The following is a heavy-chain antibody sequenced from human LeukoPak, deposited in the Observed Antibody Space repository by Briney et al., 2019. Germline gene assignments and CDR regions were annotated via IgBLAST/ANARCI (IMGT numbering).Heavy chain of an antibody. Sequence: HSQTLSLTCAISGDSVSSNSAAWNWIRQSPSRGLEWLGRTYYRSKWYNDYAVSVKSRITINPDTSKNQFSLQLNSVTPEDTAVYYCAREMWSTYYDILTGYTDAFDIWGQGTMVTVSS. CDR3: AREMWSTYYDILTGYTDAFDI. CDR1: GDSVSSNSAA. D-gene: IGHD3-9*01. CDR2: TYYRSKWYN. J-gene: IGHJ3*02. V-gene: IGHV6-1*01.